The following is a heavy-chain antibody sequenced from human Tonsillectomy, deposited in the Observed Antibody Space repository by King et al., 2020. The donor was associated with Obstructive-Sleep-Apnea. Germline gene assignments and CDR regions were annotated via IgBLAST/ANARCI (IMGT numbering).Heavy chain of an antibody. CDR3: ARLGGSSTSCPRCSGGSFYRWYFDL. CDR2: INSDGSST. V-gene: IGHV3-74*01. D-gene: IGHD2-15*01. Sequence: VQLVESGGGLVQPGGSLRLSCAASGFTFSSYWMHWVRQAPGKGLVWVSRINSDGSSTSYADSVKGRFTISRDNAKNTLYLQMNSLRAEDTAVYYCARLGGSSTSCPRCSGGSFYRWYFDLWGRGTLVTVSS. J-gene: IGHJ2*01. CDR1: GFTFSSYW.